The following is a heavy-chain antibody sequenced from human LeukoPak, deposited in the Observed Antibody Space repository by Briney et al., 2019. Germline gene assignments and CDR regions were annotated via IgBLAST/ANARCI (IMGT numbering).Heavy chain of an antibody. Sequence: GASVKVSCKASGYTFTGYYMHWVRQAPGQGLEWMGWINPNSGGTNYAQKFQGRATMTRDTSISTAYMELSRLRSDDTAVYYCAGAPYSSSSWQFDYWGQGTLVTVSS. CDR1: GYTFTGYY. D-gene: IGHD6-6*01. J-gene: IGHJ4*02. CDR2: INPNSGGT. CDR3: AGAPYSSSSWQFDY. V-gene: IGHV1-2*02.